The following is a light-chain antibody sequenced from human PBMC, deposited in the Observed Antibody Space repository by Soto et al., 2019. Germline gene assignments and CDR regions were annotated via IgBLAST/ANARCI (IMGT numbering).Light chain of an antibody. V-gene: IGKV4-1*01. CDR1: QSVLYGSNNQNY. Sequence: DIVMTQSPDSLAVSLGERATINCKSSQSVLYGSNNQNYLAWYQQKPRQPPKLLMYWASNRESGVPDRFSGSGSGTDFILTISSLQAEDVAVYYCQPYYNTRTFGQGNKVEIK. CDR2: WAS. CDR3: QPYYNTRT. J-gene: IGKJ1*01.